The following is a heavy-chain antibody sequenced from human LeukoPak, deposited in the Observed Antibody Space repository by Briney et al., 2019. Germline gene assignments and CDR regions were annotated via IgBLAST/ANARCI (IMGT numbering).Heavy chain of an antibody. V-gene: IGHV3-23*01. Sequence: GGSLRLSCAASGFTFSSYAMSWVRQAPGRGLEWVSAISGSGGSTYYADSVKGRFTISRDNSKNTLYLQMNSLRAEDTAVYYCAKVRYFDWLHTWGQGTLVTVSS. D-gene: IGHD3-9*01. CDR1: GFTFSSYA. J-gene: IGHJ5*02. CDR2: ISGSGGST. CDR3: AKVRYFDWLHT.